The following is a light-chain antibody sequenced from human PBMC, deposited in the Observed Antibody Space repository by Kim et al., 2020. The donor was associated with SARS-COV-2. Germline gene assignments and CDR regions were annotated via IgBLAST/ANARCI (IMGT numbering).Light chain of an antibody. CDR3: TSYTTSTTLV. Sequence: GQSFTISFTGTSTDIGGFNFVSWYQQHPGKAPQLVIYDVTKRPSGVSSRFSGSKSGNTASLTISGLQAEDEADFYCTSYTTSTTLVFGTGTKVTVL. CDR1: STDIGGFNF. V-gene: IGLV2-14*03. J-gene: IGLJ1*01. CDR2: DVT.